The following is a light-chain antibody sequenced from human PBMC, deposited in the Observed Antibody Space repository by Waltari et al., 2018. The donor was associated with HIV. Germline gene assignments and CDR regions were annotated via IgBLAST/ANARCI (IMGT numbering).Light chain of an antibody. Sequence: QSVLTQPPSASGTPGQRVNISCSGGRSNIGSNPVNWYQQFPGEVPKLLIYTNVQRPSGVPDRFSGSKSGTSASLAISGLQSEDEADFYCAVWDDSLRSVVFGGGTRLTVL. CDR3: AVWDDSLRSVV. V-gene: IGLV1-44*01. J-gene: IGLJ2*01. CDR1: RSNIGSNP. CDR2: TNV.